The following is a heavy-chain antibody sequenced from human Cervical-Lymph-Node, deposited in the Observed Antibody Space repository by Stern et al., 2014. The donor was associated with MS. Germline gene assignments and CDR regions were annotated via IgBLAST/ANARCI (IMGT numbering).Heavy chain of an antibody. D-gene: IGHD6-13*01. V-gene: IGHV1-18*01. J-gene: IGHJ4*02. Sequence: VQLLQSGGEVKKPGASVKVSCKASGYNTTSYGFTWVRQAPGQGLEWMGWSSAYNANTNYAQKFQGRVTMTTDTSTSTAYMEVRSLRSDDTAVYYCATFISAAGTFNHWGQGTLVTVSS. CDR1: GYNTTSYG. CDR3: ATFISAAGTFNH. CDR2: SSAYNANT.